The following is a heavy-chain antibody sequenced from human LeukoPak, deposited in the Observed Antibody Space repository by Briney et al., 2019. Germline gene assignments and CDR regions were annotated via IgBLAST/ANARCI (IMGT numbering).Heavy chain of an antibody. CDR3: ARVYSGYDLPGSLASYYFDY. CDR2: FYSGGST. V-gene: IGHV4-4*07. Sequence: SETLSLTCTVSGGSTSSYYWSWIRQPAGKGLEWIGRFYSGGSTDYNPSLKSRVTMSVDTSKNQFSLKLSSVTAADTAVYYCARVYSGYDLPGSLASYYFDYWGQGTLVTVSS. CDR1: GGSTSSYY. D-gene: IGHD5-12*01. J-gene: IGHJ4*02.